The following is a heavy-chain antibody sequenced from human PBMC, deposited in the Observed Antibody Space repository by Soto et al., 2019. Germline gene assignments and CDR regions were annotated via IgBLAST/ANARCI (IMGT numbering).Heavy chain of an antibody. D-gene: IGHD4-17*01. Sequence: EVQLLESGGGLVQPGGSLRLSCAASGFTFISYAMSWVRQAPGKGLEWVSGTSGGGDVAFYADSVKGRFTISRDNSKNTVYLQMNSLRAEDTALYYCVKKSIGTVTNPVYWYFDLWGRGTLVTVSS. CDR1: GFTFISYA. V-gene: IGHV3-23*01. CDR2: TSGGGDVA. J-gene: IGHJ2*01. CDR3: VKKSIGTVTNPVYWYFDL.